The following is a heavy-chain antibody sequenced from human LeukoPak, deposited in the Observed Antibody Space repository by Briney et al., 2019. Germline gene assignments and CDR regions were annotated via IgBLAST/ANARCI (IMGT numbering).Heavy chain of an antibody. CDR1: GFTFSSYL. V-gene: IGHV3-7*01. J-gene: IGHJ4*02. CDR2: IKQDGSEK. Sequence: GGSLRLSCAASGFTFSSYLMSWVRQAPGKGLEWVANIKQDGSEKYYVDSVKGRFTISRDNAKNSRYLQMNSLRAEDTAVYYCARLYCSRGSCYPGQFDYWGQGTLVTVSS. CDR3: ARLYCSRGSCYPGQFDY. D-gene: IGHD2-15*01.